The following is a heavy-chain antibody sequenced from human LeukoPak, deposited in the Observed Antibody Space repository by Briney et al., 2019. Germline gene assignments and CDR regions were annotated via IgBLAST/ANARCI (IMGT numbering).Heavy chain of an antibody. CDR3: AREGEVGATRSYWFDP. CDR1: EGTFSSYA. CDR2: IIPIFGIA. D-gene: IGHD1-26*01. V-gene: IGHV1-69*04. J-gene: IGHJ5*02. Sequence: SVKVSCKASEGTFSSYAISWVRQAPGQGLEWMGRIIPIFGIANYAQKFQGRVTITADKSTSTAYMELSSLRSEDTAVYYCAREGEVGATRSYWFDPWGQGTLVTVSS.